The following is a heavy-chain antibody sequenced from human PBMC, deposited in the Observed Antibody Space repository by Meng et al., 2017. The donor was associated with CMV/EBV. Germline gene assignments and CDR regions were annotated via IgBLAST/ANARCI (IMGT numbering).Heavy chain of an antibody. V-gene: IGHV3-30*02. J-gene: IGHJ6*02. CDR2: IRYDGSNK. CDR1: GFTISSYG. D-gene: IGHD2-2*02. Sequence: GGSLRLSCAASGFTISSYGMHWVRQAPGKGLEWVAFIRYDGSNKYYADSVKGRFTISRDNSKNTLYLQMNSLRAEDTAVYYCAKSGYCSSTSCYIHYYYGMDVWGQGTTVTVSS. CDR3: AKSGYCSSTSCYIHYYYGMDV.